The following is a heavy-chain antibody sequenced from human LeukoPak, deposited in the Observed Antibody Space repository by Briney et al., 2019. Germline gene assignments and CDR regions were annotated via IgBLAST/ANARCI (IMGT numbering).Heavy chain of an antibody. CDR2: ISSTGYTI. CDR3: ARDYDSSGHYYISFDY. CDR1: GFTFGDHA. J-gene: IGHJ4*02. D-gene: IGHD3-22*01. V-gene: IGHV3-48*03. Sequence: PGGSLRLSCTASGFTFGDHAMSWVRQAPGKGLEWVSYISSTGYTIYYADSVKGRFTISRDNAKNSLYLQMKSLRAEDTAVYYCARDYDSSGHYYISFDYWGQGTPVTVSS.